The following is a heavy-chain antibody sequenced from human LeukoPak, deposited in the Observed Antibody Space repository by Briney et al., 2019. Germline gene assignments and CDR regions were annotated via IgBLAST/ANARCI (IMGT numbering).Heavy chain of an antibody. V-gene: IGHV3-15*01. J-gene: IGHJ4*02. CDR1: GFTFSNAW. D-gene: IGHD3-9*01. Sequence: GGSLRLSCAASGFTFSNAWMSWVRQAPGKGLEWVGRIKSKTDGGTADYAAPVKSRFTISRDDSKNTLYLQMNSLKTEDTAVYYCTTVGFDWLSAIDYWGQGTLVTVSS. CDR3: TTVGFDWLSAIDY. CDR2: IKSKTDGGTA.